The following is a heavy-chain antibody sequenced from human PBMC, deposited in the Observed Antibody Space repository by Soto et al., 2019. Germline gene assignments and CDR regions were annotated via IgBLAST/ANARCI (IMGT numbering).Heavy chain of an antibody. J-gene: IGHJ3*02. CDR1: AGSISSVEYF. CDR2: IYYSGNN. D-gene: IGHD5-18*01. V-gene: IGHV4-30-4*01. CDR3: ARVLQLGWGAFDI. Sequence: SQTLSLTCPVSAGSISSVEYFWSWIRQPRGKGLEWIAYIYYSGNNDYNSARKGRVTIAVDTSKDQLSLKLSSATATDADVYYCARVLQLGWGAFDIWGQGTMVTVSS.